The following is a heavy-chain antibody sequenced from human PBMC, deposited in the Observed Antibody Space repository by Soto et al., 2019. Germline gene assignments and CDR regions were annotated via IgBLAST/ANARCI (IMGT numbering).Heavy chain of an antibody. J-gene: IGHJ4*02. CDR1: GYTFTGYY. Sequence: ASVKVSCKASGYTFTGYYMHWVRQAPGQGLEWMGWINPNSGGTNYAQKFQGWVTMTRDTSISTAYMELSRLRSDDTAVYYCARDEAGSDGYNLDYWGQGTLVSVSS. V-gene: IGHV1-2*04. CDR3: ARDEAGSDGYNLDY. CDR2: INPNSGGT. D-gene: IGHD5-12*01.